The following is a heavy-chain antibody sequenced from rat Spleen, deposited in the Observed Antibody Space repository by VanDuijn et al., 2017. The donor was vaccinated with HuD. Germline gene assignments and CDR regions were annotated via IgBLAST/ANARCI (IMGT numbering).Heavy chain of an antibody. Sequence: EVQLVESGGGLVQPGRSLKLSCAASGFTFGDYYMAWVRQAPTKGLEWVTTISYDGGDTYYRDSVKGRFTISRDNAKSTLYLQMNSLRSEDTATYYCARHFSSSFITTGFDYWGQGVMVTVSS. CDR1: GFTFGDYY. V-gene: IGHV5-22*01. D-gene: IGHD1-10*01. J-gene: IGHJ2*01. CDR2: ISYDGGDT. CDR3: ARHFSSSFITTGFDY.